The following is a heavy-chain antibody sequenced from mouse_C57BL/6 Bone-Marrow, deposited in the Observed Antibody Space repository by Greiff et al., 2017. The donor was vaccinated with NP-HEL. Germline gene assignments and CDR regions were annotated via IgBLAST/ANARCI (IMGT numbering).Heavy chain of an antibody. J-gene: IGHJ4*01. D-gene: IGHD1-1*01. Sequence: VQLKESGGDLVKPGGSLKLSCAASGFTFSSYGMSWVRQTPDKRLEWVATISSGGSYTYYPDSVKGRFTISRDNAKNTLYLQMSSLKSEDTAMYYCARHLYGSSPYYYAMDYWGQGTSVTVSS. CDR3: ARHLYGSSPYYYAMDY. CDR2: ISSGGSYT. V-gene: IGHV5-6*01. CDR1: GFTFSSYG.